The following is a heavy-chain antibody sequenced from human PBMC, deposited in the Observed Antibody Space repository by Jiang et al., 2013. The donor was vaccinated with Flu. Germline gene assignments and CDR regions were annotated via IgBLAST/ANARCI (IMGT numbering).Heavy chain of an antibody. Sequence: GKGRGVDWVYLLQWEAPTTTPPLKSRVTISVDTSKNQVSLKLSSVTAADTAVYYCARQNIGYKPGSFDYWGQGTLVTVSS. CDR2: LLQWEAP. J-gene: IGHJ4*02. D-gene: IGHD5-24*01. V-gene: IGHV4-59*08. CDR3: ARQNIGYKPGSFDY.